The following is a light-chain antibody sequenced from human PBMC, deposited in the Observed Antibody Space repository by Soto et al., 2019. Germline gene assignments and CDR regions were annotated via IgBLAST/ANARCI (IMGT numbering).Light chain of an antibody. CDR3: QQYDQWPYT. J-gene: IGKJ2*01. CDR1: QIVGSN. Sequence: EIVLTQSPVTVSVSPGERATLSCRTSQIVGSNLAWYQQKPGQAPRLLMYGAFIRGPGFPVGFRGTGSGAEFTLTISRLQSEDRALYYCQQYDQWPYTFGQGTTLEIK. CDR2: GAF. V-gene: IGKV3-15*01.